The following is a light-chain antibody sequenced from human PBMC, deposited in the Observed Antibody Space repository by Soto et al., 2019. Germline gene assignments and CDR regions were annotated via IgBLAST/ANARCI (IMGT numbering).Light chain of an antibody. V-gene: IGLV1-44*01. CDR2: SNN. CDR3: AAWDDSLNGPV. J-gene: IGLJ2*01. Sequence: QSVLTQPPSASGTPGQRVTISCSGSSPNIGTNSVNWYQQLPGTAPKLLIYSNNQRPSGVPDRFSGSKSGTSASLAISGLQSDNEAHYYCAAWDDSLNGPVFGGGTKVTVL. CDR1: SPNIGTNS.